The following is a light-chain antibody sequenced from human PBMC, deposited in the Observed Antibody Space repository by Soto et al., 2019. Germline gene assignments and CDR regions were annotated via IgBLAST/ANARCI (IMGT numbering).Light chain of an antibody. CDR2: GAS. CDR3: QQRSNWQIT. CDR1: QSVSSN. V-gene: IGKV3D-11*02. J-gene: IGKJ5*01. Sequence: EIVMTQSAAALSVSPGERATLYYRASQSVSSNLAWYQQKPGQAPRLLIYGASNRVTGIPARFRGSGSGTDSTLTISSLEPDDFAVYYCQQRSNWQITFGQGTRLEIK.